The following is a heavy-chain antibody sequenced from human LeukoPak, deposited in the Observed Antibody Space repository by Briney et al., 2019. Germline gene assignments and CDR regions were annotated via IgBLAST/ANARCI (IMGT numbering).Heavy chain of an antibody. CDR1: GGSISSSGYC. CDR3: ARAVTSSSSWYKWVNWFDP. J-gene: IGHJ5*02. Sequence: SETLSLTCTVSGGSISSSGYCWGWIRQPPGKGLEWIGSIDYSGNTNYNPSLKSRVTIAVDMSKNQFSLKLSSVTAADTAVYYCARAVTSSSSWYKWVNWFDPWGQGTLVTVSS. D-gene: IGHD6-13*01. CDR2: IDYSGNT. V-gene: IGHV4-39*07.